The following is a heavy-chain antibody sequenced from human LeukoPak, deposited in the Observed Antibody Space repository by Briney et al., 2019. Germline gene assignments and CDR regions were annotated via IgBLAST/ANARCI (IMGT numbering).Heavy chain of an antibody. CDR1: EYTFTAYY. CDR2: INPNSGST. CDR3: ARGEYSRSSDYFQH. J-gene: IGHJ1*01. Sequence: SVKVSCKASEYTFTAYYIHWVRQVPGQGLEWMGWINPNSGSTNFAQKFQGRVTVTRDTSINTVYMEVSSLRSDDTAVYYCARGEYSRSSDYFQHWGQGTLVTVSS. D-gene: IGHD6-6*01. V-gene: IGHV1-2*02.